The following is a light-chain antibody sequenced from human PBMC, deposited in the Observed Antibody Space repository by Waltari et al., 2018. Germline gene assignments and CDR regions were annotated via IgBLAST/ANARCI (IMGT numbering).Light chain of an antibody. CDR2: KAS. V-gene: IGKV1-5*03. CDR1: QSISTW. J-gene: IGKJ2*01. CDR3: QQYNNYPYT. Sequence: DIQMTQSHFTLSASVGDTVTITCRASQSISTWLAWYQQKPGKAPKLLIYKASSLESGVPSRFSGSGSGTEFTLTISSLQPDDFAIYYCQQYNNYPYTFGQGTKLDFK.